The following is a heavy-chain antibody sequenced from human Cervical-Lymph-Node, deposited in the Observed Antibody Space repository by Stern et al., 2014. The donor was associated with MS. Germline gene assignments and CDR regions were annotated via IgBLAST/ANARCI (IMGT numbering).Heavy chain of an antibody. J-gene: IGHJ4*02. Sequence: VQLVEYGTEVKKPGASVLVSCKASGYTFTTYGITWVRQAPGQGLEWMGWISADSGNTKYAQKFQDRVTMTRDTTTGTAYMEVRSLRSEDTAVYYCARDKMHAFDYWGQGTQVTVPS. V-gene: IGHV1-18*01. CDR1: GYTFTTYG. D-gene: IGHD2-8*01. CDR2: ISADSGNT. CDR3: ARDKMHAFDY.